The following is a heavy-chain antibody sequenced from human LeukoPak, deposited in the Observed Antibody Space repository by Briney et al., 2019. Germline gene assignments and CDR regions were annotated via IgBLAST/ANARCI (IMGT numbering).Heavy chain of an antibody. Sequence: SETLSLTCTVSGGYISSYYWSWIRQPPGKGLEWIGYMYYSGSTNYSPSLKSRVTISVDTSKNQFSLKLSSVTAADTAVYYCAGSYSSSWYTLVRGPSRFDYWGQGTLVTVSS. CDR1: GGYISSYY. D-gene: IGHD6-13*01. V-gene: IGHV4-59*01. J-gene: IGHJ4*02. CDR2: MYYSGST. CDR3: AGSYSSSWYTLVRGPSRFDY.